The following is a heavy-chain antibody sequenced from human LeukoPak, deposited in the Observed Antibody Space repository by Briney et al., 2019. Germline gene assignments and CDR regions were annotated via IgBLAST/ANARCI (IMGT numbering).Heavy chain of an antibody. D-gene: IGHD5-12*01. CDR1: GASVSSYY. J-gene: IGHJ4*02. V-gene: IGHV4-59*02. CDR3: ARGPLGSGYTYFDY. CDR2: FSYSGST. Sequence: PSETLSLTCTVSGASVSSYYWSWIRQPPGKGPEWIGYFSYSGSTNYNPSLKSRVTISVDTSKNQFSLNLSSVTAADTAVYYCARGPLGSGYTYFDYWGRGTLASVAS.